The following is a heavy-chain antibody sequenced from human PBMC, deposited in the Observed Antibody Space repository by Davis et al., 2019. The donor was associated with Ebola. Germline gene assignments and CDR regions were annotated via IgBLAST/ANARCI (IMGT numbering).Heavy chain of an antibody. CDR3: ARHDYGDYGMDY. CDR1: GYTLTELS. J-gene: IGHJ4*02. Sequence: ASVKVSCKVSGYTLTELSMHWVRQAPGKGLEWMGGFDPEDGETIYAQKFQGRVTMTEDTSTDTAYMELSSLRSEDTAVYYCARHDYGDYGMDYWGQGTLITVSS. V-gene: IGHV1-24*01. D-gene: IGHD4-17*01. CDR2: FDPEDGET.